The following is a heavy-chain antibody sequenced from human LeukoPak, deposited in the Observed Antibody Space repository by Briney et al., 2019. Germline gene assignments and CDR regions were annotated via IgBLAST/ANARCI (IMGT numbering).Heavy chain of an antibody. D-gene: IGHD2-2*01. CDR3: AREYCEDIVVVPAACHFDY. J-gene: IGHJ4*02. CDR2: IIPIFGTA. V-gene: IGHV1-69*05. Sequence: SVKVSCKAPGGTFSSYAISWVRQAPGQGLEWMGGIIPIFGTANYAQKFQGRVTITTDESTSTAYMELSSLRSEDTAVYYCAREYCEDIVVVPAACHFDYWGQGTLVTVSS. CDR1: GGTFSSYA.